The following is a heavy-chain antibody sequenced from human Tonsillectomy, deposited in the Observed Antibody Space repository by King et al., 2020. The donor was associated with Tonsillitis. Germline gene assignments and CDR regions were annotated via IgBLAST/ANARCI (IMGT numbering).Heavy chain of an antibody. Sequence: VQLVESGGGVVQPGRSLRLSCAASGFIFSSYAMHWVRRAPGKGLEWVAIISYDGSNENYADSVKGRFTISRDNSKNTLYLQMNSLRAEDTAVYYCASDPWSYSRGLYGGRYYYGMDVWGQGTTVTVSS. CDR2: ISYDGSNE. CDR1: GFIFSSYA. D-gene: IGHD6-19*01. V-gene: IGHV3-30-3*01. CDR3: ASDPWSYSRGLYGGRYYYGMDV. J-gene: IGHJ6*02.